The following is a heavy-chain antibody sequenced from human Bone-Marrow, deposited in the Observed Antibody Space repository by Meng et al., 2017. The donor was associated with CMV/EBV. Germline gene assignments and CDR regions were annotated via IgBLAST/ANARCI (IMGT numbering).Heavy chain of an antibody. Sequence: GESLKISCAASGITFSYYGMHWVRQAPGKGLEWVAFIRYDGNNENYADSVKDRFAISRDNSENTVYLQMNSLRVEDTAVYYCAKGQRIVDYFDSWGQGVRVTVYS. CDR3: AKGQRIVDYFDS. CDR2: IRYDGNNE. J-gene: IGHJ4*02. V-gene: IGHV3-30*02. CDR1: GITFSYYG. D-gene: IGHD6-25*01.